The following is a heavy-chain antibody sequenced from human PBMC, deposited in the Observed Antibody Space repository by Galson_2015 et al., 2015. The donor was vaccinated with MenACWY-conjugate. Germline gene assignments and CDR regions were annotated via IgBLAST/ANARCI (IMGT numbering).Heavy chain of an antibody. D-gene: IGHD6-13*01. CDR1: GYTFSGHY. Sequence: SVKVSCKASGYTFSGHYIHWVRQAPGQGLEWMGRINPNTGSTIYAQNFQGRVTVTRDTSISTAYMELNSLTSDDTAVYYCARRSERWPVFDSWGQGTLVTVSS. J-gene: IGHJ4*02. CDR3: ARRSERWPVFDS. CDR2: INPNTGST. V-gene: IGHV1-2*06.